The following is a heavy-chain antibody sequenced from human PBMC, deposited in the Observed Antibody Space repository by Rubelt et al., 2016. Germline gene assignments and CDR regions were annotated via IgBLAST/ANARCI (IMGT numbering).Heavy chain of an antibody. Sequence: QLQLQESGPGLVKPSETLSLTCTVSAGSISSSSYYWGWIRQPPGKGREGMGGIYFSGNTSYNPPPRGGAPISVDTSKNQFSLKLSSVTAADTAVYYCARPSSSGSYGYWGQGTLVTVSS. V-gene: IGHV4-39*01. D-gene: IGHD1-26*01. J-gene: IGHJ4*02. CDR1: AGSISSSSYY. CDR3: ARPSSSGSYGY. CDR2: IYFSGNT.